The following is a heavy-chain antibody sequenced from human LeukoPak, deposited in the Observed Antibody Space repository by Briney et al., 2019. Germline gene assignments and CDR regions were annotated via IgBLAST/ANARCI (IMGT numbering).Heavy chain of an antibody. CDR1: GFTFSSYA. Sequence: GGSLRLSCAASGFTFSSYAMSWVRQTPGKGLEWVSASSGSGGSTYYADSVKGRFTISRDNSKNTLYLQVNSLRAEDTAVYYCAKVGAYYYYYGMDVWGQGITVSVSS. V-gene: IGHV3-23*01. CDR3: AKVGAYYYYYGMDV. J-gene: IGHJ6*02. CDR2: SSGSGGST. D-gene: IGHD1-26*01.